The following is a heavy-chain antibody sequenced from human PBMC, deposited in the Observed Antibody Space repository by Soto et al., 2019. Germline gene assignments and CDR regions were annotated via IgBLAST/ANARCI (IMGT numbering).Heavy chain of an antibody. D-gene: IGHD3-10*01. CDR1: CGSISSSICY. V-gene: IGHV4-39*01. J-gene: IGHJ6*01. CDR2: IYYSVST. CDR3: ARTSLLWFGELLSPGYYYYGMEV. Sequence: SETLSLTCTVSCGSISSSICYCGWIRQPPGKGLELIGSIYYSVSTYYNPSLKSRVTISVDTSKNQFSLKLSSVTAADTAVYYCARTSLLWFGELLSPGYYYYGMEVWGQGTTVTVSS.